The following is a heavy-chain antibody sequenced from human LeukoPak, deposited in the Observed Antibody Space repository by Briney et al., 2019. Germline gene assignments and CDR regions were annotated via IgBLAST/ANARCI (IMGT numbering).Heavy chain of an antibody. CDR1: GFTFSNNA. CDR3: ARKYSGTNPFDY. J-gene: IGHJ4*02. CDR2: IRGGGTYT. V-gene: IGHV3-23*01. D-gene: IGHD1-26*01. Sequence: PGGSLRLSCEASGFTFSNNAMNWVRQAPGKGLEWVSAIRGGGTYTYYADSVKGRFTISRDLSKNTLYLQMNSLRAEDTALYYCARKYSGTNPFDYWGQGTLVTVSS.